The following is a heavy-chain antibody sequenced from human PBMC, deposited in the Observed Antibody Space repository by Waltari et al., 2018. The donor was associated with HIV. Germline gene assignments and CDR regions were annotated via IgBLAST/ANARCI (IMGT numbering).Heavy chain of an antibody. V-gene: IGHV3-33*01. CDR3: ARDVQGYCGGERCFYGMDV. Sequence: QVQLVEVGGGVVQHGSALRLFGAASVITVSSHGLNSGAQAPGKGLELVAFIWYDGSNTYYTDAVKGRFTISRDNSKNTLYLQMYSLRAEDTAVYYCARDVQGYCGGERCFYGMDVWGQGTTVTVSS. D-gene: IGHD2-21*01. J-gene: IGHJ6*02. CDR2: IWYDGSNT. CDR1: VITVSSHG.